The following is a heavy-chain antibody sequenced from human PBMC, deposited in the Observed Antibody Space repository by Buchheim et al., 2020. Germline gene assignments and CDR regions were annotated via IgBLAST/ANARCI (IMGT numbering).Heavy chain of an antibody. J-gene: IGHJ4*02. Sequence: QVQLQQWGAGLLKPSETLSLTCAVYGGSFSGYYWSWIRQPPGKGLEWIGEINHSGSSSYNPSLKSRVTISVDTSKNQFSLKLSSVTAADTSVYYCARGRRIGNYYDYWGQGTL. V-gene: IGHV4-34*01. CDR2: INHSGSS. CDR1: GGSFSGYY. CDR3: ARGRRIGNYYDY. D-gene: IGHD1-26*01.